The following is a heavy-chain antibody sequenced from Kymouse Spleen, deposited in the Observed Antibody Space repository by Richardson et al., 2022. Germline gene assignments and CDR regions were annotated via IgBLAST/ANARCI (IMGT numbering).Heavy chain of an antibody. D-gene: IGHD4-23*01. V-gene: IGHV3-30*18. CDR2: ISYDGSNK. Sequence: QVQLVESGGGVVQPGRSLRLSCAASGFTFSSYGMHWVRQAPGKGLEWVAVISYDGSNKYYADSVKGRFTISRDNSKNTLYLQMNSLRAEDTAVYYCASDYGGNSGDDYWGQGTLVTVSS. J-gene: IGHJ4*02. CDR1: GFTFSSYG. CDR3: ASDYGGNSGDDY.